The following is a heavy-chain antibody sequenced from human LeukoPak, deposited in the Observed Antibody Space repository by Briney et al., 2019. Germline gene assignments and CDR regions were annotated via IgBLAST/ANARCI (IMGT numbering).Heavy chain of an antibody. D-gene: IGHD1-1*01. Sequence: PGRSLRLSCTVSGFTFDDFAMTWGRQAPGEGLGRVGFIRRRAYGGTTDYAASVKGRFTISIDDSKNIAFLQMNSLKTEDTAIYFCSRDSHGDDVYDYWGQGTLVTVSS. CDR2: IRRRAYGGTT. V-gene: IGHV3-49*04. J-gene: IGHJ4*02. CDR1: GFTFDDFA. CDR3: SRDSHGDDVYDY.